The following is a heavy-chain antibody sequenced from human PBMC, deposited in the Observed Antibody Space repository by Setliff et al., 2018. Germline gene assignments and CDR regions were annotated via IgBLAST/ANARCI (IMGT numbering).Heavy chain of an antibody. CDR2: IYPGDSDT. V-gene: IGHV5-51*01. Sequence: GESLKISCKGSGFSFTTYWIGWVRQMPGKGLELMGIIYPGDSDTRYSPAFQGQVTISADRSVSTAYLQWSSLRASDTAMYYCARATGIGWPFDYWGQGTLVTVSS. CDR3: ARATGIGWPFDY. CDR1: GFSFTTYW. D-gene: IGHD6-13*01. J-gene: IGHJ4*02.